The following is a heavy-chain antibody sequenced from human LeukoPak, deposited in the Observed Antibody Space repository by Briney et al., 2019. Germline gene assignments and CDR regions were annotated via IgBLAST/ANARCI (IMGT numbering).Heavy chain of an antibody. CDR1: GFTFSSHS. V-gene: IGHV3-30*03. D-gene: IGHD3-22*01. J-gene: IGHJ4*02. CDR3: ARDSYDSSGYYTIFDY. CDR2: ISYDGSNK. Sequence: GGSLRLSCAASGFTFSSHSMNWVRQAPGKGLEWVAVISYDGSNKYYADSVKGRFTISRDNSKNTLYLQMNSLRAEDTAVYYCARDSYDSSGYYTIFDYWGQGTLVTVSS.